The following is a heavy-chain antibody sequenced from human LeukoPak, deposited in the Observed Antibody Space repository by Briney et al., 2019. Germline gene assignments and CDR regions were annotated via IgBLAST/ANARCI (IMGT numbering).Heavy chain of an antibody. CDR1: GLTFSNHW. V-gene: IGHV3-74*01. Sequence: GGSLRLSCAASGLTFSNHWMHWVRQAPGKGLVWVSRIDGDGSGTSYADSVKGRFTISRDNAKNTSYLQMDSLRAEDSAVYYCATVFDYSGQGTLVTVSS. CDR3: ATVFDY. CDR2: IDGDGSGT. D-gene: IGHD4-17*01. J-gene: IGHJ4*02.